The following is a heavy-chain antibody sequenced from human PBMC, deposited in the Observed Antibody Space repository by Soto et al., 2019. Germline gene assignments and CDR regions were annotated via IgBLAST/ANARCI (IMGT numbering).Heavy chain of an antibody. J-gene: IGHJ6*03. D-gene: IGHD6-6*01. CDR2: ISGSGGST. CDR3: AKDLEYSSSSDPTYYYYYYMDV. CDR1: GFTFSSYA. Sequence: GGSLRLSCAASGFTFSSYAMSWVRQAPGKGLEWVSAISGSGGSTYYADSVKGRFTISRDNSKNTLYLQMNSLRAEDTAVYYCAKDLEYSSSSDPTYYYYYYMDVWGKGTTVTVSS. V-gene: IGHV3-23*01.